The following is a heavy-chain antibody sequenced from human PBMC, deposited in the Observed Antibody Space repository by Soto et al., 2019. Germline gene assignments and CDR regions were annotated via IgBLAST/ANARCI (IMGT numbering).Heavy chain of an antibody. D-gene: IGHD1-1*01. J-gene: IGHJ4*02. CDR1: GGSVSSNSYS. CDR2: IYYSGDT. V-gene: IGHV4-61*05. CDR3: AAKPYNWNIWVMY. Sequence: SETLSLTCTVSGGSVSSNSYSWGWIRQPPGKGLEWIGYIYYSGDTNYHPSLLSRVTISVDTSKNQFSLSLRSVTAADTAVYYCAAKPYNWNIWVMYWGPGIMVTVSS.